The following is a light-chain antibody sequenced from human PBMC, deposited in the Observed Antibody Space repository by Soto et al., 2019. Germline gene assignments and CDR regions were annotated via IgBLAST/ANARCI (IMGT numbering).Light chain of an antibody. CDR3: LQDHHYPLT. CDR1: QGIGND. Sequence: ALQMTQSPSSLSVSVGDRVTITCRASQGIGNDVGWYQQKPGKAPKLLIYAASSLQSGVPSRFSGSRSGTDFTLTISSLQPEDFATYYWLQDHHYPLTFGGGTKVEIK. CDR2: AAS. J-gene: IGKJ4*01. V-gene: IGKV1-6*01.